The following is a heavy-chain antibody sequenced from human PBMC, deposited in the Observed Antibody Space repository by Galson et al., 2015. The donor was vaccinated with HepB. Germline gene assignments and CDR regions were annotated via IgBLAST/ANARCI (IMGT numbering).Heavy chain of an antibody. V-gene: IGHV3-15*01. J-gene: IGHJ5*02. Sequence: SLRLSCAASGFTFSNAWMSWVRQAPGKGLEWVGRIKSKTDGGTTDYAAPVKGRFTISRDDSKNALYLQMNSLKTEDTAVYYCTTRIPGDSSGYYYVSWFDPWGQGTLVTVSS. D-gene: IGHD3-22*01. CDR3: TTRIPGDSSGYYYVSWFDP. CDR2: IKSKTDGGTT. CDR1: GFTFSNAW.